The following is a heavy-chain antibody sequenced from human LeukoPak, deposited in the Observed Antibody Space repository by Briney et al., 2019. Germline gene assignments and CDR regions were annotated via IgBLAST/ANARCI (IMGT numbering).Heavy chain of an antibody. J-gene: IGHJ3*02. CDR1: GFTFTNHW. CDR3: AKVVTENDAFDI. CDR2: INNDGSDA. V-gene: IGHV3-74*01. Sequence: GGSLRLSCEASGFTFTNHWMHWVRQPPGKGLVWVSRINNDGSDAVYADSVKGRFTISRDNSKNTLYLQMNSLRAEDTAVYYCAKVVTENDAFDIWGQGTMVTVSS.